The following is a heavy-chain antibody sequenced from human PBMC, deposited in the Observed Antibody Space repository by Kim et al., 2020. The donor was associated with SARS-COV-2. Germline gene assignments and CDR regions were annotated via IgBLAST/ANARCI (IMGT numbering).Heavy chain of an antibody. V-gene: IGHV3-33*01. Sequence: GGSLRLSCVASGFTFSSYGMHWVRQAPGKGLEWVAFIWYDGSNKYYADSVKGRFTISRDNSKNTLYLQMNGLRAEDTAVYYCARGSQYCSGGTCYSYTMVVWGQGTTVTVSS. CDR3: ARGSQYCSGGTCYSYTMVV. CDR2: IWYDGSNK. J-gene: IGHJ6*02. D-gene: IGHD2-15*01. CDR1: GFTFSSYG.